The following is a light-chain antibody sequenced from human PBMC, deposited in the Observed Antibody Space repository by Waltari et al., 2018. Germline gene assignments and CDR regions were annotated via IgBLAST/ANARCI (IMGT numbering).Light chain of an antibody. V-gene: IGKV3-20*01. CDR3: QQSYSTQIT. J-gene: IGKJ5*01. CDR2: GAS. Sequence: EIVLTQSPGTLSLSPGERATLPCRASQSVSSSYLAWYQQKPGQAPRHLIYGASSRATGIPDRFSGSGSGTDFTLTISRLEPEDFATYYCQQSYSTQITFGQGTRLEIK. CDR1: QSVSSSY.